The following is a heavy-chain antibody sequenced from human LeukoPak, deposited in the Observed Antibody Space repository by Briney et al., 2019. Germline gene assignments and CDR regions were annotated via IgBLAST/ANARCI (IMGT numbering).Heavy chain of an antibody. CDR3: AKVRVGTAHFDY. V-gene: IGHV3-30*18. J-gene: IGHJ4*02. CDR1: GFTFNGFG. D-gene: IGHD2-15*01. Sequence: PGGSLRLSCAASGFTFNGFGMHWVRQAPGKGLEWVAVISYDGSNKYYADSVKGRFTISRDNYKNTLYLQMNSLRAEDTAVYYCAKVRVGTAHFDYWGQGTLVTVSS. CDR2: ISYDGSNK.